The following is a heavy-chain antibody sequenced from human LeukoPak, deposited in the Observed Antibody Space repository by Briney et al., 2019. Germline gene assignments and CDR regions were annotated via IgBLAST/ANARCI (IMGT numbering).Heavy chain of an antibody. V-gene: IGHV3-23*01. CDR1: GLTSSG. J-gene: IGHJ3*02. Sequence: GGSLSLSCAASGLTSSGMTWVRQAPGKGLEWVSTISAGGDMTYYADSVRGRFTISRDNLKNTVYLQMNSLRAEDTAIYYCAKDSRYSGSTKGAFDIWGQGTMVTVSS. CDR3: AKDSRYSGSTKGAFDI. D-gene: IGHD1-26*01. CDR2: ISAGGDMT.